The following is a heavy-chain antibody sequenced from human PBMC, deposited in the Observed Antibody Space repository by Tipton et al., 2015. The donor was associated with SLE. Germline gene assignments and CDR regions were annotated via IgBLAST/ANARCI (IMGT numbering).Heavy chain of an antibody. Sequence: LRLSCTVPGASFSDYYWSWIRQPPGKGLEWIGYLSDIGRTNYKSSLRSRVTISVDTSRNLLSLKVTSVTAADTAVYYCARQRDLDAFDIWGQGTMVIVSS. J-gene: IGHJ3*02. V-gene: IGHV4-59*08. CDR2: LSDIGRT. CDR3: ARQRDLDAFDI. CDR1: GASFSDYY.